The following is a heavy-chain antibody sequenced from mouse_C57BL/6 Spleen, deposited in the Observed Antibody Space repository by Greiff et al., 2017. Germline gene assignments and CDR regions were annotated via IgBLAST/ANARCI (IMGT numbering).Heavy chain of an antibody. Sequence: EVKLQQSGPELVKPGASVKISCKASGYTFTDYYMNWVKQSHGKSLEWIGDINPNNGGTSYNQKFKGKATLTVDKSSSTAYMELRSLTSEDSAVYYCARSTVVATRYFDYWGQGTTLTVSS. CDR1: GYTFTDYY. D-gene: IGHD1-1*01. J-gene: IGHJ2*01. CDR3: ARSTVVATRYFDY. CDR2: INPNNGGT. V-gene: IGHV1-26*01.